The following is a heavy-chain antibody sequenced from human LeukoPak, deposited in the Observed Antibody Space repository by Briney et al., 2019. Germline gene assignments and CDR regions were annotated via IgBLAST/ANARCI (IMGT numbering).Heavy chain of an antibody. CDR2: INWNGGST. J-gene: IGHJ4*02. D-gene: IGHD6-6*01. V-gene: IGHV3-20*04. CDR3: ARDSVAARLFDY. Sequence: GGSLRLSCAASGFTFDDYGMSWVRQAPGKGLEWVSGINWNGGSTGYADSVKGRFTISRDNAKNSLYLQMNSLRAGDTALYYCARDSVAARLFDYWGQGTLVTVSS. CDR1: GFTFDDYG.